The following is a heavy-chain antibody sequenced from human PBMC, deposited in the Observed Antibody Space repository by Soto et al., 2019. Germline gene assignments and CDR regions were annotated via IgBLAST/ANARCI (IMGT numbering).Heavy chain of an antibody. Sequence: EVQLLESGGGLVQPGESLRLSCAVSGFIFGNYMMTWVRQAPGKGLEWVSTISESGDSTYYADSVKGRFTFSRDSSKNTLYLQMDSLGAEDTAVYYCAPHVYCSGGSCHYDAFDIRGQGTMVTVSS. CDR2: ISESGDST. CDR3: APHVYCSGGSCHYDAFDI. J-gene: IGHJ3*02. CDR1: GFIFGNYM. D-gene: IGHD2-15*01. V-gene: IGHV3-23*01.